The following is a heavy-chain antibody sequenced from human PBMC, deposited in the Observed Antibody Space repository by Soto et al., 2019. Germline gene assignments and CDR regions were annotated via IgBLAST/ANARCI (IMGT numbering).Heavy chain of an antibody. V-gene: IGHV3-23*01. J-gene: IGHJ4*02. D-gene: IGHD2-2*01. Sequence: GSLRLSCAASGFTFSSYAMSWVRQPPGQGLQWVSTIAGNDAGADFAESVRGRFTISRDNSKNTLYLQMDSLRGEDAAIYYCAKDSLSSSTWHLYHFDHWGQGTLVTVSS. CDR3: AKDSLSSSTWHLYHFDH. CDR2: IAGNDAGA. CDR1: GFTFSSYA.